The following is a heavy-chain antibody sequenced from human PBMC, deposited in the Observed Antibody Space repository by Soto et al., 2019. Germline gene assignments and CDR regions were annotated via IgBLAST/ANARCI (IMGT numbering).Heavy chain of an antibody. CDR3: ARTFCSTTSCQAHGMDV. CDR1: GDSVSSGSYY. Sequence: QVQLQESGPGLVKPSETLSLTCTVSGDSVSSGSYYWTWIRQPPGKGLEWIGYLYYTGTTNYNPSLKSRVTLSLDTSSTQFSLRLCSVTAADTAVYFCARTFCSTTSCQAHGMDVWGQGTSVTVSS. CDR2: LYYTGTT. D-gene: IGHD2-2*01. V-gene: IGHV4-61*01. J-gene: IGHJ6*02.